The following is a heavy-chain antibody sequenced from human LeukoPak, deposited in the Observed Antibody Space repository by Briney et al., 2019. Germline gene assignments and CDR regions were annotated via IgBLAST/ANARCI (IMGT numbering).Heavy chain of an antibody. CDR2: ISSSGSTI. J-gene: IGHJ4*02. CDR1: GFTFSSYE. V-gene: IGHV3-48*03. D-gene: IGHD3-9*01. CDR3: ARDPDILGFDY. Sequence: GGSLRLSCAASGFTFSSYEMNWVRQAPGKGLEWVSYISSSGSTIYYADSVKGRFTISRDNAKNSLYRQMNSLRAEDTAVYYCARDPDILGFDYWGQGTLVTVSS.